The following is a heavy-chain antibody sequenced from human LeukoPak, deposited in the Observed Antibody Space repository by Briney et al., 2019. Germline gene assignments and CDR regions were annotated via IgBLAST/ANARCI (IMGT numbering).Heavy chain of an antibody. V-gene: IGHV4-61*01. Sequence: SETLSLTCTVFGGSVSSGSYYWSWIRQPPGKGLEWIGYIYYSGSTNYNPSLKSRVTISVDTSKNQFSLKLSSVTAADTAVYYCARGGYDFWSGYRAFDYWGQGTLVTVSS. CDR1: GGSVSSGSYY. CDR2: IYYSGST. J-gene: IGHJ4*02. D-gene: IGHD3-3*01. CDR3: ARGGYDFWSGYRAFDY.